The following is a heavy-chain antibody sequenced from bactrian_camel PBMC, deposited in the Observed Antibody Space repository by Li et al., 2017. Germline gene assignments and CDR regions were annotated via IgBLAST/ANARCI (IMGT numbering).Heavy chain of an antibody. V-gene: IGHV3S53*01. CDR3: AAASGGTWWVCKDRASDFGY. J-gene: IGHJ6*01. D-gene: IGHD7*01. CDR2: IDSNGVT. Sequence: HVQLVESGGGSVQAGGSLRLSCAASGRIHSDFVMAWFRQAPGAKRETVATIDSNGVTKVADSVKARFTVSKDNADNTLYLQMNDVKPEDTGTYYCAAASGGTWWVCKDRASDFGYWGQGTQVTVS. CDR1: GRIHSDFV.